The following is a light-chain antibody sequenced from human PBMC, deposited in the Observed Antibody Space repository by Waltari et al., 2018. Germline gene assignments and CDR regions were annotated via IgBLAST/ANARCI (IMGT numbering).Light chain of an antibody. Sequence: EIVLTQSPGTLSLSPGERATLSCRASQSVNRYLAWYQQKPDQAPRLLIYYASTRATGIPDRFSGSGSGTDFSLTISRLEPEDYAVYHCQHYLRLPATFGQGTKVEIK. V-gene: IGKV3-20*01. CDR1: QSVNRY. CDR3: QHYLRLPAT. CDR2: YAS. J-gene: IGKJ1*01.